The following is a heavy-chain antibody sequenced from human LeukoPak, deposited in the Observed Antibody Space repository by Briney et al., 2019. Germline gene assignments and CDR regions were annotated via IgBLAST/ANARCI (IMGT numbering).Heavy chain of an antibody. CDR3: ARVTDYSNYYMDV. CDR1: GGTFSSYT. D-gene: IGHD4-11*01. Sequence: SVKVSCKASGGTFSSYTISWVRQAPGQGLEWMGRIIPILGIANYAQKFQGRVTITADKSTSAAYMELSSLRSEDTAVYYCARVTDYSNYYMDVWGKGTTVTVSS. J-gene: IGHJ6*03. V-gene: IGHV1-69*02. CDR2: IIPILGIA.